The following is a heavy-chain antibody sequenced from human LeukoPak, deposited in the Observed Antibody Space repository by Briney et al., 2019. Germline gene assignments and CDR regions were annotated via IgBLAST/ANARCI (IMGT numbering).Heavy chain of an antibody. D-gene: IGHD3-3*01. V-gene: IGHV3-23*01. J-gene: IGHJ4*02. CDR3: ARANFDDYDFWSGYYVDY. CDR1: GFTFSSYA. Sequence: GGSLRLSCAASGFTFSSYAMSWVRQAPGKGLEWVSAICGSGGSTYYADSVKGRFTISRDNFKNTLYLQMNSLRAEDTAVYYCARANFDDYDFWSGYYVDYWGQGTLVTVSS. CDR2: ICGSGGST.